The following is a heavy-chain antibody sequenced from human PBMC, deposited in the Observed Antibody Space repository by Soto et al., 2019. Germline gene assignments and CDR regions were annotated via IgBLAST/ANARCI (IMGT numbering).Heavy chain of an antibody. CDR2: IYTSGST. CDR1: GGSISSYY. Sequence: KTSETLSLTCTVSGGSISSYYWSWIRQPAGKGLEWIGRIYTSGSTNYNPSLKSRVTMSVDTSKNQFSLKLSSVTAADTAVYYCAGRPEDSSGYYSFDYWGQGTLVTVSS. J-gene: IGHJ4*02. D-gene: IGHD3-22*01. CDR3: AGRPEDSSGYYSFDY. V-gene: IGHV4-4*07.